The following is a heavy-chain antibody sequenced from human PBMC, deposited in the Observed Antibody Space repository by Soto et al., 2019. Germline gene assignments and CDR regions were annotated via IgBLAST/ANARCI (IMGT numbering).Heavy chain of an antibody. CDR3: ARDPTVTTLLDYYYMDV. CDR1: GYTFTSYY. J-gene: IGHJ6*03. CDR2: INPSGGST. Sequence: GASVKVSCKASGYTFTSYYMHWVRQAPGQGLEWMGIINPSGGSTSYAQKFQGRVTMTRDTSTSTVYMELSSLRSEDTAVYYCARDPTVTTLLDYYYMDVWGKGTTVTVSS. D-gene: IGHD4-4*01. V-gene: IGHV1-46*03.